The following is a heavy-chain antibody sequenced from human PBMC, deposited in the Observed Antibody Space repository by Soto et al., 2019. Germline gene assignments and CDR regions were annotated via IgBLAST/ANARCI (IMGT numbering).Heavy chain of an antibody. CDR1: GGTFSSYA. D-gene: IGHD3-16*01. CDR2: IIPIFGTA. J-gene: IGHJ4*02. Sequence: ASVKVSCKASGGTFSSYAISWVRQAPGQGLEWMGGIIPIFGTANYAQKFQGRVTITADESTSTAYMELSSLGSEDTAVYYCAREGELRMGGYFDYWGQGTLVTVSS. CDR3: AREGELRMGGYFDY. V-gene: IGHV1-69*13.